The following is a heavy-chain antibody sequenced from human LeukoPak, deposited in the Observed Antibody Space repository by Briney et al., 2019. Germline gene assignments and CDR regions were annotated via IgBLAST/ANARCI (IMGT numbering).Heavy chain of an antibody. CDR2: IHTSGST. CDR1: GGSISSYY. J-gene: IGHJ4*02. D-gene: IGHD3-10*01. V-gene: IGHV4-4*07. Sequence: PSETLSLTCTVSGGSISSYYWIWIRQPAGKGLEWIGRIHTSGSTNYNPSLKSRVTMSVDTSKNQFSLKLTSVTAADTAVYYCAGRSYGSGSYADYWGQGTLATVSS. CDR3: AGRSYGSGSYADY.